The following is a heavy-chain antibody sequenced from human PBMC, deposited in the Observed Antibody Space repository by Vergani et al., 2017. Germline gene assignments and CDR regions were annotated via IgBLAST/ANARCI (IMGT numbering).Heavy chain of an antibody. CDR2: ISWNSGSI. CDR1: GFTFDDYA. J-gene: IGHJ4*02. V-gene: IGHV3-9*01. Sequence: EVQLVESGGGLVQPGRSLRLSCAASGFTFDDYAMHWVRQAPGKGLEWVSGISWNSGSIGYADSVKGRFTISRDNAKNSLYLQMNSLRAEDTALYYCAKDNRDSSGWASHFGYWGQGTLVTVSS. D-gene: IGHD6-19*01. CDR3: AKDNRDSSGWASHFGY.